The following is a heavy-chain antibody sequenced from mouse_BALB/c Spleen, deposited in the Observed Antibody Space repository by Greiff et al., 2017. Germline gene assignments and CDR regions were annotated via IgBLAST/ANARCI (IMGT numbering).Heavy chain of an antibody. Sequence: EVKLVESGGGLVQPGGSRKLSCAASGFTFSSFGMHWVRQAPEKGLEWVAYISSGSSTIYYADTVKGRFTISRDNPKNTLFLQMTSLRSEDTAMYYCAREDGNWYAMDYWGQGTSVTVSS. V-gene: IGHV5-17*02. CDR2: ISSGSSTI. CDR1: GFTFSSFG. J-gene: IGHJ4*01. D-gene: IGHD4-1*01. CDR3: AREDGNWYAMDY.